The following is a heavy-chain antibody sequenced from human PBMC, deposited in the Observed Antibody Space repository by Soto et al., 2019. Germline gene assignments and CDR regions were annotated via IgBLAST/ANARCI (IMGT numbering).Heavy chain of an antibody. Sequence: SETLSLTCTVSGGSISSSSYYWGWIRQPPGKGLEWIGSIYYSGSTYYNPSLKSRVTISVDTSKNQFSLKLSSVTAADTAVYYCASPKIAFYNWFDSWGQGTLVTVSS. J-gene: IGHJ5*01. CDR3: ASPKIAFYNWFDS. D-gene: IGHD3-3*02. CDR2: IYYSGST. V-gene: IGHV4-39*01. CDR1: GGSISSSSYY.